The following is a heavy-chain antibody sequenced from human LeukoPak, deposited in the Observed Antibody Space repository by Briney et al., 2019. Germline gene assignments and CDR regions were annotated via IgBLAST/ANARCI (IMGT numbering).Heavy chain of an antibody. Sequence: GGSLRPSCAASGFRFSTYTMNWVRQAPGKGLEWVSSISSSSSYIYYADSVRGRFTISRDNAKNSLFLQMNSPRAEDTAVYYCATERYCSGGSCYYFEYWGQGTLVTVSS. V-gene: IGHV3-21*01. CDR3: ATERYCSGGSCYYFEY. CDR2: ISSSSSYI. D-gene: IGHD2-15*01. CDR1: GFRFSTYT. J-gene: IGHJ4*02.